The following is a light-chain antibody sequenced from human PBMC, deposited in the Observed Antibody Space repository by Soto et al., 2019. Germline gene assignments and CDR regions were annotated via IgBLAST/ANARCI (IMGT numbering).Light chain of an antibody. J-gene: IGKJ1*01. CDR2: GAS. V-gene: IGKV3-20*01. CDR3: QQYGSPGT. CDR1: QSVSNNY. Sequence: EIVLTQSPGTLSLSPGERATLSCRASQSVSNNYLAWYKQKPGQAPRTLIYGASNRATGIPDRFSGSGSGTDFTLTISRLEPEDFAVYYCQQYGSPGTFGQGTKVDIK.